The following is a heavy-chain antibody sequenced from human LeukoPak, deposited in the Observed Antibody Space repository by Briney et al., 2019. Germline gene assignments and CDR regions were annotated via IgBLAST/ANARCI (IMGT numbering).Heavy chain of an antibody. CDR2: IYYSGNT. J-gene: IGHJ3*02. CDR1: GVSISSSNSY. CDR3: ARHDSSGPYNAFDI. D-gene: IGHD3-22*01. Sequence: SETLSLTCTVSGVSISSSNSYWGWIRQPPGKGLEWIGSIYYSGNTYYNASLKSQVSISIDTSKNQFSLRLTSVTAADTAVYYCARHDSSGPYNAFDIWGQGTMVTVSS. V-gene: IGHV4-39*01.